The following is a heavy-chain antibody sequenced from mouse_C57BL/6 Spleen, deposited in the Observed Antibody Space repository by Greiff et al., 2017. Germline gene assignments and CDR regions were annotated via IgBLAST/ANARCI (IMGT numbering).Heavy chain of an antibody. V-gene: IGHV5-17*01. J-gene: IGHJ1*03. D-gene: IGHD1-1*01. CDR3: ADSLLGYFDV. Sequence: EVQRVESGGGLVKPGGSLKLSCAASGFTFSDYGMHWVRQAPEKGLEWVAYISSGSSTIYYADTVKGRFTISRDNAKNTLFLQMTSLRSEDTAMYYCADSLLGYFDVWGTGTTVTVSS. CDR2: ISSGSSTI. CDR1: GFTFSDYG.